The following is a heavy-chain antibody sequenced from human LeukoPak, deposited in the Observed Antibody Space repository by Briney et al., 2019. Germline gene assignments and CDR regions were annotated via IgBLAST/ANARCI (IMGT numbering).Heavy chain of an antibody. V-gene: IGHV1-2*02. CDR1: GYTFTGYY. CDR2: INPNSGDT. J-gene: IGHJ4*02. Sequence: GASVKVSCKASGYTFTGYYVHWVRQAPGQGLEWMGWINPNSGDTNFAQKFQGRATMTRDTSISTAYMELSRLRSDDTAVYYCARGDNYDILTGYQTPSHLSDYWGQGTLVTVSS. CDR3: ARGDNYDILTGYQTPSHLSDY. D-gene: IGHD3-9*01.